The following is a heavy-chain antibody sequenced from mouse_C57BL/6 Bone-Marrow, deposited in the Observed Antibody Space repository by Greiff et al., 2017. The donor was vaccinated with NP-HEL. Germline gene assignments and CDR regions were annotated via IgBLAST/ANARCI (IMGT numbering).Heavy chain of an antibody. Sequence: EVQVVESGGGLVKPGGSLKLSCAASGFTFSSYAMSWVRQTPEKRLEWVATISDGGSYTYYPDNVKGRFTISRDNAKNNLYLQMSHLKSEDTAMYYCARASYYYGSSYGDWGQGTTLTVSS. J-gene: IGHJ2*01. V-gene: IGHV5-4*01. CDR3: ARASYYYGSSYGD. CDR2: ISDGGSYT. D-gene: IGHD1-1*01. CDR1: GFTFSSYA.